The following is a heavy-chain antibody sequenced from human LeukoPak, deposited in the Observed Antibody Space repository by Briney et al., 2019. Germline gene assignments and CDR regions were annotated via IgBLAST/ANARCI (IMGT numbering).Heavy chain of an antibody. V-gene: IGHV4-59*01. CDR3: ARDYPSPYFYGSGSYPPIYFDY. CDR1: GGSISSYY. D-gene: IGHD3-10*01. J-gene: IGHJ4*02. CDR2: IYYSGST. Sequence: PSETLSLTCTVSGGSISSYYWSWIRQPPGKGLEWIGYIYYSGSTNYNPSLKSRVTISVDTSKNQFSLKLTSVTAADTAVYYCARDYPSPYFYGSGSYPPIYFDYWGQGTLVPVSS.